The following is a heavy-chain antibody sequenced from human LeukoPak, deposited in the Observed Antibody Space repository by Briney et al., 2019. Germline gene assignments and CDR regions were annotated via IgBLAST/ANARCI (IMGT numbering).Heavy chain of an antibody. J-gene: IGHJ6*03. CDR3: AGEVRGLLHYYMDL. CDR2: IYDSGNI. Sequence: SETLSLTCTVSGGSISSSSYYWAWVRQPPGKGLEWITTIYDSGNIYYNPSLKSRVTISVDTSKNQFSLKLSSVTAADTAVYYCAGEVRGLLHYYMDLWGKGTTVTISS. D-gene: IGHD3-10*01. V-gene: IGHV4-39*01. CDR1: GGSISSSSYY.